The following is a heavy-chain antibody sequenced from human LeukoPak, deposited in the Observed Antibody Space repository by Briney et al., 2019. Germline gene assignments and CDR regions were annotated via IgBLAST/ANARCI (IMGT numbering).Heavy chain of an antibody. CDR2: IKEDGSAR. V-gene: IGHV3-7*01. Sequence: PGGSLRLSCAASGFTFSHSWMSWVRQAPGKGGEWVAKIKEDGSARSYVESVRGRFTISRDNAKRSLYLQMDSLRVEDTAVYYCTRDEWYSQDYWGQGTLVTVSS. D-gene: IGHD1-26*01. J-gene: IGHJ4*02. CDR1: GFTFSHSW. CDR3: TRDEWYSQDY.